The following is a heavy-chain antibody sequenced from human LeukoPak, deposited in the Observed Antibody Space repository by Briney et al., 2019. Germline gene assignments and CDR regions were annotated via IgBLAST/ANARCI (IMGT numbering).Heavy chain of an antibody. J-gene: IGHJ3*01. D-gene: IGHD3-9*01. Sequence: GALRLPCAASGFSLSHYAMSWVRQAAAQGLKWVAGTNGGHVRPQYADSVKGRCTVYSDNFKETLYLEMSLLNGDDHAIVYFSKHQGAFQYYDWAADAFDVWCQGTVVSVSS. V-gene: IGHV3-23*01. CDR1: GFSLSHYA. CDR2: TNGGHVRP. CDR3: SKHQGAFQYYDWAADAFDV.